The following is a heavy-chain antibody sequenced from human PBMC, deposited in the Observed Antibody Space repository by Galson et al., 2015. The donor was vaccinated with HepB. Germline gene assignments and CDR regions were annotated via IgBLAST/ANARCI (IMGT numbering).Heavy chain of an antibody. D-gene: IGHD6-13*01. Sequence: SLRLSCAASGFTFSGSAIHWVRQTSGKGLEWVGRIRTKASNYETAYAASLQGRFTISRDDSKNTAYLHMKSLKTEDTAVYYCIRMADLSGYSSSWGQGTLVTVSS. CDR2: IRTKASNYET. CDR1: GFTFSGSA. CDR3: IRMADLSGYSSS. V-gene: IGHV3-73*01. J-gene: IGHJ4*02.